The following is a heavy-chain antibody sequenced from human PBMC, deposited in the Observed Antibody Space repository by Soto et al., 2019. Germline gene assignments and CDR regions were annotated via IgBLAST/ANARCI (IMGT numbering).Heavy chain of an antibody. J-gene: IGHJ6*02. CDR3: ARPYYDFWSGYYTRYYYYGMDV. Sequence: PGESLKISCKGSGYSFTSYWISWVRQMPGKGLEWMGRIDPSDSYTNYSPSFQGHVTISADKSIRTAYLQWSSLKASDTAMYYCARPYYDFWSGYYTRYYYYGMDVWGQGTTVTVSS. D-gene: IGHD3-3*01. V-gene: IGHV5-10-1*01. CDR2: IDPSDSYT. CDR1: GYSFTSYW.